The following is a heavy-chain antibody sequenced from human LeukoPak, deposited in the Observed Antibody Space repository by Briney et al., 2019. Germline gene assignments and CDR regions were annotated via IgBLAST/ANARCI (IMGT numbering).Heavy chain of an antibody. J-gene: IGHJ6*03. CDR3: AAQGSWYRGRYYYYYMDV. CDR2: INPNSGGT. D-gene: IGHD6-13*01. V-gene: IGHV1-2*02. Sequence: GASVKVSCKASGYTFTGYYMHWVRQAPGQGLEWMGWINPNSGGTNYAQKFQGRVTMTRDTSISTAYMELSRLRSDDTAVYYCAAQGSWYRGRYYYYYMDVWGKGTTVTVSS. CDR1: GYTFTGYY.